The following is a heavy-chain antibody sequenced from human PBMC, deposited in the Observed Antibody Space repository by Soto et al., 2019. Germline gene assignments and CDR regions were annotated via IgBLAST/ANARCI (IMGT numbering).Heavy chain of an antibody. CDR2: INPGYPAGRST. CDR3: AREAIVAGATTGMDV. D-gene: IGHD1-26*01. J-gene: IGHJ6*02. CDR1: GYTLTTFF. V-gene: IGHV1-46*01. Sequence: QVQLVQSGAEVKKPGASVKVSCKASGYTLTTFFMHWVRQAPVQGLEWMGVINPGYPAGRSTTYAKTSQGRLPMTTDKSTSTVFTELRRLRSDDTAVYYCAREAIVAGATTGMDVWGQGATVTVSS.